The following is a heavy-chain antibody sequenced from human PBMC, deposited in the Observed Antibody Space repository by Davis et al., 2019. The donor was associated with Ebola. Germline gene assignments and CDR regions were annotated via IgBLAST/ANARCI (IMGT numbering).Heavy chain of an antibody. V-gene: IGHV1-2*06. D-gene: IGHD3-10*01. CDR2: INPNSGGT. Sequence: ASVKVSCKASGYTFTGYYMHWVRQAPGQGLEWMGRINPNSGGTNYAQKLQGRVTMTTDTSTSTAYMELRSLRSDDTAVYYCARGLLWFGDQVINWFDPWGQGTLVTVSS. CDR3: ARGLLWFGDQVINWFDP. CDR1: GYTFTGYY. J-gene: IGHJ5*02.